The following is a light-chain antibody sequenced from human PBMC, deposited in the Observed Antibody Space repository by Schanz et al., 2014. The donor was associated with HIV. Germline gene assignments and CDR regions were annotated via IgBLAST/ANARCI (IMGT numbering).Light chain of an antibody. CDR2: DVT. CDR3: NSYAGNNIVV. CDR1: SSDVGADNS. Sequence: QSALTQPASVSGSPGQSITISCTGTSSDVGADNSVSWYQQHPGRAPRLLVYDVTYRPSGVSNRFSGSKSGNTASLTISGLQPEDEADYYCNSYAGNNIVVFGTGTKVTVL. J-gene: IGLJ1*01. V-gene: IGLV2-14*03.